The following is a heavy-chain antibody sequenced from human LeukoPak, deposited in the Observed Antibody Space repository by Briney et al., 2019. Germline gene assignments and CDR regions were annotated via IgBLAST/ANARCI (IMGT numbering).Heavy chain of an antibody. D-gene: IGHD3-10*01. CDR3: AKPLIGELFPYFDY. V-gene: IGHV3-23*01. J-gene: IGHJ4*02. CDR1: GFTVSSNY. Sequence: GGSLRLSCAASGFTVSSNYMSWVRQAPGKGLEWVSAISGSGGSTYYADSVKGRFTISRDNSKNTLYLQMNSLRAEDTTVYYCAKPLIGELFPYFDYWGQGTLVTVSS. CDR2: ISGSGGST.